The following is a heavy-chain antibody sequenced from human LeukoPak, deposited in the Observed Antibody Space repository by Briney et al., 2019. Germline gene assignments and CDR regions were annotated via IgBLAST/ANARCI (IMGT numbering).Heavy chain of an antibody. D-gene: IGHD3-10*01. Sequence: GASVKVSCKASGYTFTGYYMHWVRQAPGQGLEWMGWINPKSGGTNYAQKFQGRVTMTRDTSISTAYMELSRLRSDDTAVYYCARDVSRSTYYYYYGMDVWGQGTTVTVSS. V-gene: IGHV1-2*02. CDR1: GYTFTGYY. CDR3: ARDVSRSTYYYYYGMDV. CDR2: INPKSGGT. J-gene: IGHJ6*02.